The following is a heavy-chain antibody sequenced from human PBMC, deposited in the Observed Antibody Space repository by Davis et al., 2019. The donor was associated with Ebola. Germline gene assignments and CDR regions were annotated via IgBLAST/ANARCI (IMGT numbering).Heavy chain of an antibody. CDR1: GFTFSSYS. Sequence: GESLKISCAASGFTFSSYSMNWVRQAPGKGLEWVSYISSSSSTIYHADSVKGRFTISRDNAKNSLYLQMNSLRDEDTAVYYCARHYVYDYYMGLDVWGQGTTVTVSS. CDR3: ARHYVYDYYMGLDV. J-gene: IGHJ6*02. V-gene: IGHV3-48*02. D-gene: IGHD3-16*01. CDR2: ISSSSSTI.